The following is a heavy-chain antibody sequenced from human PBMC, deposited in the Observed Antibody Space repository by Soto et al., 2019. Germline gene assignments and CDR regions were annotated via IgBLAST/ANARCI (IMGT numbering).Heavy chain of an antibody. CDR2: IIPLFRTP. D-gene: IGHD4-4*01. J-gene: IGHJ6*02. V-gene: IGHV1-69*12. CDR1: GGTFSSSA. Sequence: QVQLVQSGAEMKEPGSSVKVSCKTSGGTFSSSAISWLRQAPGQGLEWMGGIIPLFRTPDYAQKFQGRVTIAADESTSTAYMDLSSPRSEDTAVYYCARDNDRLQLGGNYYYILDVWGQGTTITVSS. CDR3: ARDNDRLQLGGNYYYILDV.